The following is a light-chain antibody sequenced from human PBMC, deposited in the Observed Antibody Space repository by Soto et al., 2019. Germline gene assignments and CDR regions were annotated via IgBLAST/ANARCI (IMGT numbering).Light chain of an antibody. CDR2: GAS. V-gene: IGKV3-20*01. Sequence: EIGLTQSPATLSLSPGERATLSCRAIQSVSSYLAWYQQKPVQAPRLIMYGASIRAAGVPDRFSGSGSGTEFTLTISRLEPEVFTVYHCLLCETFGQGTMVDIK. CDR1: QSVSSY. CDR3: LLCET. J-gene: IGKJ1*01.